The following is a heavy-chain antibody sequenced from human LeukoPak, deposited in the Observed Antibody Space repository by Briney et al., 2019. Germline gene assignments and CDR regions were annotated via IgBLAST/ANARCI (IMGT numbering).Heavy chain of an antibody. D-gene: IGHD5-18*01. CDR3: ARAVYSYGRLEPYYFDY. CDR2: IYHSGST. J-gene: IGHJ4*02. V-gene: IGHV4-30-2*01. Sequence: SETLSLTCAVSGGSISSGGYSWSWIRQPPGTGLEWIGYIYHSGSTYYNPSLKSRVTISVDRSKNQFSLKLSSVTAADTAVYYCARAVYSYGRLEPYYFDYWGQGTLVTVSS. CDR1: GGSISSGGYS.